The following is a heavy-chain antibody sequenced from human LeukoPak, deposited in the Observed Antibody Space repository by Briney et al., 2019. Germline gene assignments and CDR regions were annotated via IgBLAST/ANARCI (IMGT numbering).Heavy chain of an antibody. J-gene: IGHJ4*02. V-gene: IGHV3-21*05. CDR2: IWSSTSDI. Sequence: PGGSLRLSCAASGFSFSNYAMNWVRQAPGKGLEWVSHIWSSTSDIWHADSVRGRFTISRDNAKNSLYLQMNSLRDKDTAVYYCARAGSHYYGSGSGFYFDYWGQGTLVTVSS. CDR3: ARAGSHYYGSGSGFYFDY. CDR1: GFSFSNYA. D-gene: IGHD3-10*01.